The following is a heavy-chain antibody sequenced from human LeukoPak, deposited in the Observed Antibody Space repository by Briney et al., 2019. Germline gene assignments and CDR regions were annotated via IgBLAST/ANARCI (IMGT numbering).Heavy chain of an antibody. J-gene: IGHJ4*02. CDR1: GFTFGDYA. D-gene: IGHD3-16*02. Sequence: PGGSLRLSCTASGFTFGDYAMSWVRQAPGKGLEWVGFIRSKAYGGTTEYAASVKGRFTISRDDSKSIAYLQMNSLKTEDTAVYYCTSMIKFGGVIVRDYWGQGTLVTVSS. CDR2: IRSKAYGGTT. V-gene: IGHV3-49*04. CDR3: TSMIKFGGVIVRDY.